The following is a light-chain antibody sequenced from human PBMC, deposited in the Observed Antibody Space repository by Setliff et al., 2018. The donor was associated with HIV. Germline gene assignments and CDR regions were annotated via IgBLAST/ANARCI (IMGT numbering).Light chain of an antibody. CDR2: DAS. CDR1: QNVSSAS. J-gene: IGKJ1*01. V-gene: IGKV3D-20*01. Sequence: TLSLSPGERATLSCRASQNVSSASFAWYQQKPGLAPSLVIYDASTRATGISDRFSGSGSGTDFTLTITGLEPEDFQVYYCHQYGDSLWTFGQGTKVDIK. CDR3: HQYGDSLWT.